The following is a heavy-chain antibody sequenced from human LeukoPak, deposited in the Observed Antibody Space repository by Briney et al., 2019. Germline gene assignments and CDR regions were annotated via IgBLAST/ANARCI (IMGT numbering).Heavy chain of an antibody. V-gene: IGHV4-4*07. CDR1: GGSISSYY. CDR3: AGAYGDYWDNWFDP. Sequence: SETLSLTCIVSGGSISSYYWSWIRQPAGKGLEWIGRIYTSGSTNYNPSLKSRVTMSVDTSKNQFSLKLSSVTAADTAVYYCAGAYGDYWDNWFDPWGQGTLVTVSS. CDR2: IYTSGST. J-gene: IGHJ5*02. D-gene: IGHD4-17*01.